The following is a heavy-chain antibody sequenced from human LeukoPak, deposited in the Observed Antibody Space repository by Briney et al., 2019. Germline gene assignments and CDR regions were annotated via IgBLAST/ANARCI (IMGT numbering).Heavy chain of an antibody. D-gene: IGHD3-10*01. Sequence: SETLSLTCTVSGGSISGFYLSWVRQPPGKGLEWLGYIFSNGGTYYNPSLESRLSISGDSSKTQFSLRLTSVTAADTAVYYCARAERDYFGSGPFDLWGQGTLVTVSS. J-gene: IGHJ4*02. V-gene: IGHV4-59*06. CDR2: IFSNGGT. CDR3: ARAERDYFGSGPFDL. CDR1: GGSISGFY.